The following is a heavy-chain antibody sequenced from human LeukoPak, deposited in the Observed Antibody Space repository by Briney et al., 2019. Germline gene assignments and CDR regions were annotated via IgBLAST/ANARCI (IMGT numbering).Heavy chain of an antibody. CDR1: GGSISSGGYS. CDR2: IYHSGST. D-gene: IGHD6-19*01. Sequence: SETLSLTCAVSGGSISSGGYSWSWIRQPPGKGLEWIGYIYHSGSTYYNPSLKSRVTISVDRSKNQFSLKLSSVTAADTAVYYCARGRGAVAGTGFDYWGQGTLVTVSS. V-gene: IGHV4-30-2*01. J-gene: IGHJ4*02. CDR3: ARGRGAVAGTGFDY.